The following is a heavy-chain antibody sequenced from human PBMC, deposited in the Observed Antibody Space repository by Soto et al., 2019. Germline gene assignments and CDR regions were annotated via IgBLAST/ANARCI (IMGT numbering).Heavy chain of an antibody. CDR2: IIPIFGTA. Sequence: QVQLVQAGAEVKKPGSSVKGSFKASVVTFISYAISRVRHAPGQGLEWMGGIIPIFGTANYAQKFQGRVTITADESTDTASMELSSVRSEDTAVDSCAWYLSSIAARSGAFDNWGQGTMVTVSS. CDR1: VVTFISYA. V-gene: IGHV1-69*01. D-gene: IGHD6-6*01. J-gene: IGHJ3*02. CDR3: AWYLSSIAARSGAFDN.